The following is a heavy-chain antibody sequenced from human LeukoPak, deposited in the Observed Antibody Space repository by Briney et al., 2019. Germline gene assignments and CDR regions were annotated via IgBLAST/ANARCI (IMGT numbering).Heavy chain of an antibody. CDR2: VFPLDSDM. CDR3: TAFNRDGYRNFDS. J-gene: IGHJ4*02. Sequence: DSLKISCKGSGYNFPTYWIGWVRQMPGRGLEWMGQVFPLDSDMTYSPTFQGQVTISADTSTSTAHLQWSSLKASDTAIYYCTAFNRDGYRNFDSWGQGTLVTVSS. V-gene: IGHV5-51*01. CDR1: GYNFPTYW. D-gene: IGHD5-24*01.